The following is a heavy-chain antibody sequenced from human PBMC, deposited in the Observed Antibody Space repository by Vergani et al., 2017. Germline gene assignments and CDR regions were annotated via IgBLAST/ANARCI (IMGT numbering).Heavy chain of an antibody. Sequence: QVQLVQSGAEVKKPGSSVKVSCKASGGTFSSYAISWVRQAPGQGLEWMGGIIPIFGTANYAQKFQGRVTITADKSTSTAYMELSSLRSEDTAVYYCARGSYYYDSSGYYHYYYYYGMDVWGQGTTVTVSS. CDR2: IIPIFGTA. D-gene: IGHD3-22*01. J-gene: IGHJ6*02. CDR1: GGTFSSYA. V-gene: IGHV1-69*06. CDR3: ARGSYYYDSSGYYHYYYYYGMDV.